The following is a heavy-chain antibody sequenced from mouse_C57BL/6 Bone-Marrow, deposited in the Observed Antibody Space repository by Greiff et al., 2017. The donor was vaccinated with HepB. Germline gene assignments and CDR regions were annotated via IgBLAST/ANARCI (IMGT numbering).Heavy chain of an antibody. V-gene: IGHV1-76*01. D-gene: IGHD1-1*01. CDR1: GYTFTDYY. CDR2: IYPGSGNT. Sequence: QVQLKESGAELVRPGASVKLSCKASGYTFTDYYINWVKQRPGQGLEWIARIYPGSGNTYYNEKFKGKATLTAEKSSSTAYMQLSSLTSEDSAVYFCARQTTVVANAMDYWGQGTSVTVSS. J-gene: IGHJ4*01. CDR3: ARQTTVVANAMDY.